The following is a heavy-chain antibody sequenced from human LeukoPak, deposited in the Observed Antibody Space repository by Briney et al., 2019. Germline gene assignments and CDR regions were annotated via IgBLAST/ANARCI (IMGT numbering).Heavy chain of an antibody. J-gene: IGHJ5*02. CDR2: IKGDERDI. V-gene: IGHV3-74*01. Sequence: GGSLRLSCAASGLTFSNNWMHWVRHAPGKGRAWVSQIKGDERDINYADSVKCRFTISRDNARNTLYLHMNSLRVEDSGVYYCATGTVCRGATCYRNNWFEPWGQGALVTVSS. D-gene: IGHD2-15*01. CDR3: ATGTVCRGATCYRNNWFEP. CDR1: GLTFSNNW.